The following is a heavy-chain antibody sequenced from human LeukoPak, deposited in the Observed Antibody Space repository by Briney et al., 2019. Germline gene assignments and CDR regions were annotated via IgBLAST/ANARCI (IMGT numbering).Heavy chain of an antibody. Sequence: KTSETLSLTCTVSGASISSSSYYWSWIRQPPGKGLEWIGEINHSGSTNYNPSLKSRVTISVDTSKNQFSLKLSSVTAADTAVYYCARGSSAVCRQHSRFLEWCPSYNWFDPWGQGTLVTVSS. CDR2: INHSGST. J-gene: IGHJ5*02. CDR3: ARGSSAVCRQHSRFLEWCPSYNWFDP. D-gene: IGHD3-3*01. CDR1: GASISSSSYY. V-gene: IGHV4-39*07.